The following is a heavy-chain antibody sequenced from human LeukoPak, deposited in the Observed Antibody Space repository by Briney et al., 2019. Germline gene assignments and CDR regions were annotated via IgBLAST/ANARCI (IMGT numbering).Heavy chain of an antibody. CDR2: ISSSSSYI. CDR1: GFTFSSYS. J-gene: IGHJ4*02. CDR3: AKELSGGWPFDY. Sequence: PGGSLRLSCAASGFTFSSYSMNWVCQAPGKGLEWVSSISSSSSYIYYADSVKGRFTISRDNAKNTMFLQMNSLRAEDTAVYYCAKELSGGWPFDYWGQGALVTVSS. V-gene: IGHV3-21*04. D-gene: IGHD6-19*01.